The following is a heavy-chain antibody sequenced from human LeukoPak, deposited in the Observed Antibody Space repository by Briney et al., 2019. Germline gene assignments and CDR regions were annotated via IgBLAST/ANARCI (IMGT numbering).Heavy chain of an antibody. D-gene: IGHD2-2*01. CDR3: AREYCSSASCYGKSVGWFDP. J-gene: IGHJ5*02. Sequence: PSETLSLTCAVYGGSFSGYYWSWIRQPPGKGLEWIGEINHSRSTNYNPSLKSRVTISLDTSKNQFSLKLSSATAADTAVYHCAREYCSSASCYGKSVGWFDPWGQGTLVTVSS. CDR1: GGSFSGYY. CDR2: INHSRST. V-gene: IGHV4-34*01.